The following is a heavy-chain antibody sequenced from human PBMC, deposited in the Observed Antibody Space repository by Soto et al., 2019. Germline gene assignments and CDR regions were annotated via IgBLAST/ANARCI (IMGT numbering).Heavy chain of an antibody. CDR3: AKGSTRGYRRTWGRRNFDS. D-gene: IGHD6-13*01. V-gene: IGHV3-23*01. Sequence: EVQLLESGGGSVQPGGSLKLSCAASEFTFSSYAMNWVRQAPGKGLEWVAGISCRGSITHYADSVKGRFTVSRDNSKNKLYLQMNSLRAEDTAVYYCAKGSTRGYRRTWGRRNFDSWGQGTLVTVSS. CDR2: ISCRGSIT. J-gene: IGHJ4*02. CDR1: EFTFSSYA.